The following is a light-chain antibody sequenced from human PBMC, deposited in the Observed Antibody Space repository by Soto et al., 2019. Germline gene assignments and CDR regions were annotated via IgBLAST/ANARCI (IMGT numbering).Light chain of an antibody. CDR2: GAS. CDR3: QHYGNSPLT. V-gene: IGKV3-20*01. CDR1: QSVSSY. J-gene: IGKJ1*01. Sequence: EIVLTQSPGTLSWSPGERATLSCRASQSVSSYLAWYQQKPGQAPRLLIYGASSRATGIPDRFSGSGSGTDFTLIISRLEPEDFAVFYCQHYGNSPLTFGQGTKVEIK.